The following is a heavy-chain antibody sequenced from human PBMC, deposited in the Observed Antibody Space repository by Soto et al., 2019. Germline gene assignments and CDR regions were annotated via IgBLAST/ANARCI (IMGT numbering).Heavy chain of an antibody. CDR1: GGSISTYY. D-gene: IGHD3-3*01. V-gene: IGHV4-4*07. Sequence: QGQLQESGPGLVKPSETLSLTCSVSGGSISTYYCNWIRPPAGKGLEWIGRIDSSGSTNYSPSLRSRATMSVDTSKNQFSLKLTSVTAADTAVYYCARGGHDFWSGPFDYWGQGTLATVSS. CDR2: IDSSGST. J-gene: IGHJ4*02. CDR3: ARGGHDFWSGPFDY.